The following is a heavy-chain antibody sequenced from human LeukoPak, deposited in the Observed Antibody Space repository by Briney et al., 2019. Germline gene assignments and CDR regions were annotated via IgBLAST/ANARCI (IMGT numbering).Heavy chain of an antibody. Sequence: GGSLRLSCAASGFTFSSYWMGWVRQAPGKGLEWVANIKQDGSEKYYVDSVKGRFTISRDNAKNSLYRQMNSLRAEDTAVYYCARDREAVADYYFDYWGQGTLVTVSS. CDR1: GFTFSSYW. CDR2: IKQDGSEK. J-gene: IGHJ4*02. CDR3: ARDREAVADYYFDY. D-gene: IGHD6-19*01. V-gene: IGHV3-7*01.